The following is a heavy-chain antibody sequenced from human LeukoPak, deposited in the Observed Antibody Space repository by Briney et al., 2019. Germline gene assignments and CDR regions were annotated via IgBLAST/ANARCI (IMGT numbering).Heavy chain of an antibody. CDR1: GFTFSSYA. J-gene: IGHJ4*02. CDR3: AKSKVVAATMGRFDY. Sequence: GGSLRLSCAASGFTFSSYAMNWVRQAPGKGLEWVSAISGSDGSTYYADSVKGRFTISRDNTKNRLYLQMNSLRAEDTAVYYCAKSKVVAATMGRFDYWGQGTLVTVSS. CDR2: ISGSDGST. D-gene: IGHD2-15*01. V-gene: IGHV3-23*01.